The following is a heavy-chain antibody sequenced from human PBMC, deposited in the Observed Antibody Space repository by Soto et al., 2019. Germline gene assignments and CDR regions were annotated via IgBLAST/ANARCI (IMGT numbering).Heavy chain of an antibody. J-gene: IGHJ1*01. CDR3: ARDAYDDPPGYFQH. V-gene: IGHV3-30-3*01. Sequence: QVQRVESGGDVVQPGRSLRLSCSASGFTFSSYSVHWVRQAPGKGLEWLAFMSYDGSTKYYADSVKGRFTVSRDNSKNTLYLQMDSLRTEDTAVYYCARDAYDDPPGYFQHWGQGTLLTVSS. CDR2: MSYDGSTK. D-gene: IGHD3-22*01. CDR1: GFTFSSYS.